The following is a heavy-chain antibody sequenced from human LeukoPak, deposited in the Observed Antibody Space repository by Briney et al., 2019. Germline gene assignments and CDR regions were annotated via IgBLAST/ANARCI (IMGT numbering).Heavy chain of an antibody. D-gene: IGHD4-17*01. V-gene: IGHV3-74*01. J-gene: IGHJ4*02. CDR1: GFTVSSNY. CDR3: ARNDYGDYG. CDR2: INSDGSST. Sequence: GGSLRLSCAASGFTVSSNYMSWVRQAPGKGLVWVSRINSDGSSTSYADSVKGRFTISRDNAKNTLYLQMNGLRAEDTAVYYCARNDYGDYGWGQGTLVTVSS.